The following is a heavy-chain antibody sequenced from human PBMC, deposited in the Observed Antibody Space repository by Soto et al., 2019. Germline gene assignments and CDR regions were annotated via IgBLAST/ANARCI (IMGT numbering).Heavy chain of an antibody. CDR2: IDNAGTDS. CDR1: GFTFSGRS. V-gene: IGHV3-74*01. J-gene: IGHJ6*04. Sequence: EVQLVESGGGLVQPGGSLRLSCAASGFTFSGRSMHWVRQAPGKGLVWVSGIDNAGTDSTYADSVKGRFTSSRDNAKNTLYLHMTSLRVEDTAVYYCARGWFGPDVWGKGTTVTVSS. D-gene: IGHD3-10*01. CDR3: ARGWFGPDV.